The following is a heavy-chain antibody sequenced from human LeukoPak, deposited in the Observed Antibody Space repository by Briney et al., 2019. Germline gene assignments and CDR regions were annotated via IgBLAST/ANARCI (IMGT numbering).Heavy chain of an antibody. CDR3: ARDTPPGGRGASDI. J-gene: IGHJ3*02. Sequence: GGSLRLSCAASGFTVSSNYMSWVRQAPGKGLEWVSVIYSGGSTYYADSVKGRFTISRDNSKNTLYLQMNSLRAEDTAVYYCARDTPPGGRGASDIWGQGTMVTVSS. D-gene: IGHD3-10*01. V-gene: IGHV3-53*01. CDR2: IYSGGST. CDR1: GFTVSSNY.